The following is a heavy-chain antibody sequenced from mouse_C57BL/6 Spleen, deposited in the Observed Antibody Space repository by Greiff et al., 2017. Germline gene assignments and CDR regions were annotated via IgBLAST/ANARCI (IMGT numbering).Heavy chain of an antibody. V-gene: IGHV3-6*01. D-gene: IGHD1-1*01. J-gene: IGHJ2*01. CDR2: ISYDGSN. CDR3: AREGDYGSNDCDY. Sequence: DVQLQESGPGLVKPSQSLSLTCSVTGYSITSGYYWNWIRQFPGNKLEWMGYISYDGSNNYNPSLKNRISITRDTSKNQFFLKLNSVTTEDTATYYCAREGDYGSNDCDYWGQGTTLTVSS. CDR1: GYSITSGYY.